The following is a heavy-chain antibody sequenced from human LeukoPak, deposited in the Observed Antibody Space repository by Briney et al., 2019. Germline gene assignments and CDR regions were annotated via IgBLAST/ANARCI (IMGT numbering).Heavy chain of an antibody. Sequence: ASVKVSCKASGYTFTDYYIHWVRQAPGQGLEWMGWIFPKSGATNYAQKFQVRVTMTRDTSISTAYMELGRLRYDDTAVYYCASSQVGATLRDWGQGALVTVSS. CDR2: IFPKSGAT. D-gene: IGHD1-26*01. CDR1: GYTFTDYY. V-gene: IGHV1-2*02. J-gene: IGHJ4*02. CDR3: ASSQVGATLRD.